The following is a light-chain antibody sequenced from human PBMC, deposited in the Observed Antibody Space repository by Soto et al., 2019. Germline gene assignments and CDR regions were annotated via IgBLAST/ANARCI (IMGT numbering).Light chain of an antibody. CDR2: EVS. V-gene: IGLV2-23*02. CDR1: SSDIGNYDL. Sequence: QSVLTQPASVSGSPGQSITISCTGTSSDIGNYDLVSCYQQHPGKAPKLIIYEVSKRPAGVSNRFSGSKSGNTASVTISGLHAEDDAEYYCCSYASTVTLLFGGGTKLTVL. J-gene: IGLJ2*01. CDR3: CSYASTVTLL.